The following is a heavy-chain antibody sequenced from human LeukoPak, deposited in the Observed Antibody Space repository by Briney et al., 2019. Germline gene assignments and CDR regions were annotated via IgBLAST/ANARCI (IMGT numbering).Heavy chain of an antibody. J-gene: IGHJ4*02. V-gene: IGHV3-30*02. CDR1: GFTFSSYG. Sequence: GGSLRLSCTASGFTFSSYGMHWVRQAPGKGLEWVAFIRYDGSNKYYADSVKGRFTISRDNSKNTLYLQMNSLRAEDTAVYYCAKDPLYYDFWSGYSSHFDYWGQGTLVTVSS. CDR2: IRYDGSNK. CDR3: AKDPLYYDFWSGYSSHFDY. D-gene: IGHD3-3*01.